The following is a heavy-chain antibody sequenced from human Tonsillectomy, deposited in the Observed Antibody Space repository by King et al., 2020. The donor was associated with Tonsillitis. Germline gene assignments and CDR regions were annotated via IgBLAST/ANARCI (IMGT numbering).Heavy chain of an antibody. CDR2: ISWNSGSI. CDR3: AKEGSSGWYVYFDY. J-gene: IGHJ4*02. D-gene: IGHD6-19*01. Sequence: VQLVESGGGLVQPGRSLRLSCAASGFTFDDYAMHWVRQAPGKGLEWVSGISWNSGSIGYADSVKGRFTIDRDNAKNSLYLQMNSLRAEDTALYYCAKEGSSGWYVYFDYWGQGTLVTVSS. CDR1: GFTFDDYA. V-gene: IGHV3-9*01.